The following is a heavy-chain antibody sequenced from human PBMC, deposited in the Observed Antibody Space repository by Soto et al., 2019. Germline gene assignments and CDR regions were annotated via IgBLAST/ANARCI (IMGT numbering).Heavy chain of an antibody. Sequence: SETLSLTCTVSSGSVATRDSYWGWVRQASGKGLEWIATISNSGETFYNPSLRSRVTISVDTSKSQFSLALTSVTAADTATYYCARHFYHDWRARYWNFDSWGQGNLVTVSS. D-gene: IGHD3-16*02. V-gene: IGHV4-39*01. CDR3: ARHFYHDWRARYWNFDS. CDR2: ISNSGET. CDR1: SGSVATRDSY. J-gene: IGHJ4*02.